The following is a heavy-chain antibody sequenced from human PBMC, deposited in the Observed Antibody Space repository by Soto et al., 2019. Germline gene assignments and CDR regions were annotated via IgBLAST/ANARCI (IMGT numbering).Heavy chain of an antibody. CDR1: GGSISSGGYY. J-gene: IGHJ5*02. CDR3: ARTYWKNWFDP. CDR2: IYYSGST. D-gene: IGHD1-1*01. V-gene: IGHV4-31*03. Sequence: SETLSLTCTLSGGSISSGGYYWSWIRQHPGKGLEWIGYIYYSGSTYYNPSLKSRVTISVDTSKNQFSLKLSSVTAADTAVYYCARTYWKNWFDPWGQGTLVTVSS.